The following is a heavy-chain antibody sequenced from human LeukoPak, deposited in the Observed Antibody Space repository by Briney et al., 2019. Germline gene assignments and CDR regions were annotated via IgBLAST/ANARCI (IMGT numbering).Heavy chain of an antibody. J-gene: IGHJ4*02. CDR3: ARGGTGYFDWLSNYYFDY. Sequence: PGRSLRLSCAASGFTFSSYGMHWVRQAPGKGLEWVAVIWYDGSNKYYADSVKGRFAISRDNSKNTLYLQMNSLRAEDTAVYYCARGGTGYFDWLSNYYFDYWGQGTLVTVSS. V-gene: IGHV3-33*01. CDR1: GFTFSSYG. CDR2: IWYDGSNK. D-gene: IGHD3-9*01.